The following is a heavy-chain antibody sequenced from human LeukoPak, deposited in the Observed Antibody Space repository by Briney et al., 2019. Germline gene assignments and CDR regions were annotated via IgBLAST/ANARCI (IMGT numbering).Heavy chain of an antibody. Sequence: GGSLRLSCAASGFTFSSCAMSWVRQAPGKGLEWVSAISGSGGSTYYADSVKGRFTISRDNSKNTLYLQMNSLRAEDTAVYYCAKDSNWGSDYYFDYWGQGTLVTVSS. CDR3: AKDSNWGSDYYFDY. D-gene: IGHD7-27*01. V-gene: IGHV3-23*01. CDR2: ISGSGGST. CDR1: GFTFSSCA. J-gene: IGHJ4*02.